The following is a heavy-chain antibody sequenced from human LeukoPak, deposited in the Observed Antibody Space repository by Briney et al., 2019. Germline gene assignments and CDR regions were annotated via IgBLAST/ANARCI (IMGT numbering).Heavy chain of an antibody. D-gene: IGHD3-3*01. CDR2: IYYSGST. Sequence: TLSLTCTVSGGSISSGDYYWSWIRQPPGKGREWIGYIYYSGSTYYNPSLKSRVTISVDTSKNQFSLKLSSVTAADTAVYYCARGYDFWSGYYTWFDPWGQATLVTVSS. J-gene: IGHJ5*02. CDR1: GGSISSGDYY. V-gene: IGHV4-30-4*01. CDR3: ARGYDFWSGYYTWFDP.